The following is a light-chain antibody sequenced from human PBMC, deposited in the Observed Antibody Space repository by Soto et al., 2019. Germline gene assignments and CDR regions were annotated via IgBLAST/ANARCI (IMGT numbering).Light chain of an antibody. CDR2: AAS. J-gene: IGKJ1*01. CDR1: QGISNY. Sequence: AIQLTQSPSSLSASVGARVTINCRASQGISNYLNWYQQKPGKAPKIMIYAASSLQSGVPSRFSGSGSGTDCTLTISSLQPEDVATYYCLQDNNYPPTFGQGTKVDI. V-gene: IGKV1-6*01. CDR3: LQDNNYPPT.